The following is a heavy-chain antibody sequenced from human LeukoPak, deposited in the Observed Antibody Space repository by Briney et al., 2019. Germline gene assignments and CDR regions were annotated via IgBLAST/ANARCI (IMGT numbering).Heavy chain of an antibody. CDR3: ARDICSGGSCYYDY. Sequence: GGSLVLSCAASGFTFSSYWMDWVRQAPGKGLVWVSRINSDWSSTSYADSVKGRFTISRDNAKNTLYLQMNSLRAEDTAVYYCARDICSGGSCYYDYWGQGTLVTVSS. J-gene: IGHJ4*02. CDR2: INSDWSST. V-gene: IGHV3-74*01. D-gene: IGHD2-15*01. CDR1: GFTFSSYW.